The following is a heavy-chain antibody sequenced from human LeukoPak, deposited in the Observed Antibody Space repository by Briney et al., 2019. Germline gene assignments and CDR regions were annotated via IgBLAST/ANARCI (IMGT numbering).Heavy chain of an antibody. J-gene: IGHJ6*03. CDR2: IYSGGST. Sequence: PGGSLRLSCAASGFTVSSNYMSWVRQAPGKGLEWVSVIYSGGSTYYADSVKGRFTISRDNSKNTLYLQMNSLRAEDTAVYYCASACSGGSCLDYYYYMDVWGKGTTVTVSS. CDR1: GFTVSSNY. D-gene: IGHD2-15*01. CDR3: ASACSGGSCLDYYYYMDV. V-gene: IGHV3-66*02.